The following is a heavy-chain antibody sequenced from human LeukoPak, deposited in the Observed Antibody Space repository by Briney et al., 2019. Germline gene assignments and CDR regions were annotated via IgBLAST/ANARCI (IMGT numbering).Heavy chain of an antibody. CDR3: AKDVSPGGHYRPPNY. CDR2: IWYDGTNK. J-gene: IGHJ4*02. D-gene: IGHD2-8*02. V-gene: IGHV3-33*06. Sequence: GGSLRLSCAASGFTFSTHGMHWVRQAPGKGLEWVALIWYDGTNKFYADSVKGRFTISRDNSMNALYLQMNSLRAEDTAVYYCAKDVSPGGHYRPPNYWGQGILVTVSS. CDR1: GFTFSTHG.